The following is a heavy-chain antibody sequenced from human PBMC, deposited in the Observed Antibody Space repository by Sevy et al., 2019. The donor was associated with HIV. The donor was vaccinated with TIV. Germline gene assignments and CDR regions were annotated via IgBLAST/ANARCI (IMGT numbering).Heavy chain of an antibody. V-gene: IGHV1-46*01. J-gene: IGHJ4*02. Sequence: ASVKVSCKASGYTFTSQYMHWVRQAPGQGLEWMGIINPSGGSTRYAQKFQGRVTMTRDTSTSTVYMELSSLRSEDTAVYYCARDSDNYDILTGYYPFDYWGQRTLVTASS. CDR3: ARDSDNYDILTGYYPFDY. CDR2: INPSGGST. CDR1: GYTFTSQY. D-gene: IGHD3-9*01.